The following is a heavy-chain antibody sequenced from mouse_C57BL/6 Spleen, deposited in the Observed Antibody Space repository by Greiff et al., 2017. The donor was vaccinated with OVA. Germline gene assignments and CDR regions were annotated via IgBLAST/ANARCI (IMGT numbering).Heavy chain of an antibody. J-gene: IGHJ4*01. CDR1: GFSLTSYG. CDR2: IWRGGST. CDR3: AKNGYSNYPYAMDY. Sequence: VMLVESGPGLVQPSQSLSITCTVSGFSLTSYGVHWVRQSPGKGLEWLGVIWRGGSTDYNAAFMSRLSITKDNSKSQVFFKMNSLQADDTAIYYCAKNGYSNYPYAMDYWGQGTSDTVSS. V-gene: IGHV2-5*01. D-gene: IGHD2-5*01.